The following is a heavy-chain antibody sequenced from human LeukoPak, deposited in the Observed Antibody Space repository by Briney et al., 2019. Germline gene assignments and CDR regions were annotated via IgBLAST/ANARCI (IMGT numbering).Heavy chain of an antibody. V-gene: IGHV4-30-4*01. Sequence: SETLSLTCTVSGGSISSGDYYWSWIRQPPGKGLERIGYIYYSGSTYYNPSLKSRVTISVDTSKNQFSLKLSSVTAADTAVYYCARDILAGSPLGYYGMDVWGKGTTVTVSS. D-gene: IGHD3-9*01. CDR3: ARDILAGSPLGYYGMDV. J-gene: IGHJ6*04. CDR1: GGSISSGDYY. CDR2: IYYSGST.